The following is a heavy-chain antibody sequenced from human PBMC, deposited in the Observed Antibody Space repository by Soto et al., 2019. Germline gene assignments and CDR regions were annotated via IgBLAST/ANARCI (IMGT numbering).Heavy chain of an antibody. V-gene: IGHV4-39*02. D-gene: IGHD3-10*01. J-gene: IGHJ5*02. Sequence: TLSLTCTVSGGSISSSSYYWGWIRQPPGKGLEWIGSIYYSGSTYYNPSLKSRVTISVDTSKNQFSLKLSSVTAADTAVYYCARDWDSSGMFDPWGQGALVTVSS. CDR1: GGSISSSSYY. CDR2: IYYSGST. CDR3: ARDWDSSGMFDP.